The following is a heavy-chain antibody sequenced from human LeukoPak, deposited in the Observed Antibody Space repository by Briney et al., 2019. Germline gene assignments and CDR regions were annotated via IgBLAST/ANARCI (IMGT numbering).Heavy chain of an antibody. J-gene: IGHJ4*02. CDR3: ASTPPERCSGHDCYPYFDY. D-gene: IGHD2-21*01. Sequence: GGSLRLSCVSSAFTFSSQWMHWVRQVPGRRPMWVSGINSEGKSTAYADSVKGRFTISRDNARNTMYLQMNSLRAENTAVYYCASTPPERCSGHDCYPYFDYWGQGTLVTVSS. V-gene: IGHV3-74*03. CDR1: AFTFSSQW. CDR2: INSEGKST.